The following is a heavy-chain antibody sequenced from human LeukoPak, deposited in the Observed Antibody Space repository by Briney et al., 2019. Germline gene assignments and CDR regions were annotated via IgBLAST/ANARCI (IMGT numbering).Heavy chain of an antibody. V-gene: IGHV1-69*05. CDR3: ARSAAAGINYYYYYMDV. Sequence: ASVEVSCKASGGTFSSYAISWVRQAPGQGLEWMGGIIPIFGTANYAQKFQGRVTITTDESTSTAYMELSSLRSEDTAVYYCARSAAAGINYYYYYMDVWGKGTTVTVSS. D-gene: IGHD6-13*01. CDR2: IIPIFGTA. CDR1: GGTFSSYA. J-gene: IGHJ6*03.